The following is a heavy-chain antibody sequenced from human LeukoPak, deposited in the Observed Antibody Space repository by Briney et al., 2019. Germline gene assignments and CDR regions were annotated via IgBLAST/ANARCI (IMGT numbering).Heavy chain of an antibody. CDR1: GYTFTSYD. J-gene: IGHJ5*02. D-gene: IGHD3-22*01. CDR3: ATHYYDSSGYYYNH. Sequence: ASVKVSCKASGYTFTSYDISWVRQATGQGLEWMGWMNPNSGNTGYAQKFQGRITMTRNTSISTAYMELSSLRSEDTAVYYCATHYYDSSGYYYNHWGQGTLVTVSS. V-gene: IGHV1-8*01. CDR2: MNPNSGNT.